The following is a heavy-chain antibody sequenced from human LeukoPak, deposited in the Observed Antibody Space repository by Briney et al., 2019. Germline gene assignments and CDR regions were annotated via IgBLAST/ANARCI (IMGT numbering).Heavy chain of an antibody. CDR2: MNPNSGNT. CDR3: ARDGHDVQYRKISYYYYYYMDV. CDR1: GYTFTSYD. J-gene: IGHJ6*03. V-gene: IGHV1-8*01. D-gene: IGHD4-11*01. Sequence: ASVKVSCKASGYTFTSYDINWVRQATGQGLEWMGWMNPNSGNTGYAQKFQGRVTMTRNTSISTACMELSSLRSEDTAVYYCARDGHDVQYRKISYYYYYYMDVWGKGTTVTVSS.